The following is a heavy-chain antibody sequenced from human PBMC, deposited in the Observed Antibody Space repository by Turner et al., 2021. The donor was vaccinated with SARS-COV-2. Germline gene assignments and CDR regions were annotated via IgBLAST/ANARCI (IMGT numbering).Heavy chain of an antibody. CDR2: ISYDGSNK. CDR3: ARAHTMIVVVITRYDAFDI. Sequence: QVQLVESGGGVVQPGRSLRLSCAAPGFTFSSYAMHWVRQAPGKGLEWVAVISYDGSNKYYADSVKGRFTISRDNSKNALYLQMNSLRAEDTAVYYCARAHTMIVVVITRYDAFDIWGQGTMVTVSS. J-gene: IGHJ3*02. V-gene: IGHV3-30*04. D-gene: IGHD3-22*01. CDR1: GFTFSSYA.